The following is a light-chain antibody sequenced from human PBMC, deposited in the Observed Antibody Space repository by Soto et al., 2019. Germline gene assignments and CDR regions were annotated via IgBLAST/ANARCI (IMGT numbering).Light chain of an antibody. Sequence: QSVLTQPRSVSGSPGQSVTISCTGTSSDVGRYDYVSWYQQYPGEAPKLIIYDVTERPSGVPDRFSGSKSGNTASLTIFGLQVEDEAVYYCSSYTTGSTLPWVFGTGTKVTVL. CDR2: DVT. J-gene: IGLJ1*01. V-gene: IGLV2-11*01. CDR3: SSYTTGSTLPWV. CDR1: SSDVGRYDY.